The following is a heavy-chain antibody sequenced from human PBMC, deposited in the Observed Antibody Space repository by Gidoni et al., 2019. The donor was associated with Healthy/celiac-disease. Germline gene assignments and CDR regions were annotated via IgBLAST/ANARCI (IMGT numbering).Heavy chain of an antibody. V-gene: IGHV4-59*01. CDR1: GGSISRYY. J-gene: IGHJ4*02. CDR3: ARVSRYYYGSGSYFDY. Sequence: QVQLQESGPGLVKPSETLSLTCTVSGGSISRYYWSWIRQPPGKGLEWIGYIYYSGSTNYNPSLKSRVTISVDTSKNQFSLKLSSVTAADTAVYYCARVSRYYYGSGSYFDYWGQGTLVTVSS. D-gene: IGHD3-10*01. CDR2: IYYSGST.